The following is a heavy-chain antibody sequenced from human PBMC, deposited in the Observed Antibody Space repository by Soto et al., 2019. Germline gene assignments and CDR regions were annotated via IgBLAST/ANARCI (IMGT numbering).Heavy chain of an antibody. D-gene: IGHD6-19*01. Sequence: SVKVSCKASGGTFSSYAISWVRQAPGQGLEWMGGIIPIFGTANYAQKFQGRVTITADESTSTAYMELSSLRSEDTAVYYCARARETRIAVPNWFDTWGQGTLVTVSS. CDR1: GGTFSSYA. J-gene: IGHJ5*02. V-gene: IGHV1-69*13. CDR3: ARARETRIAVPNWFDT. CDR2: IIPIFGTA.